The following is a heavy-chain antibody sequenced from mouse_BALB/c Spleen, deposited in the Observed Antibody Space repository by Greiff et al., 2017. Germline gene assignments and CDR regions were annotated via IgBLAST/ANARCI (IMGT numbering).Heavy chain of an antibody. CDR1: GYIFTSYD. D-gene: IGHD1-2*01. CDR3: ARWDYGYYFDY. Sequence: VQLQQSGAELVKPGASVKLSCKASGYIFTSYDINWVRQRPEQGLEWIGWIFPGDGSTKYNVKFKGKATLTTDKSSSTAYMQLSRLTSEDSAVYFCARWDYGYYFDYWGQGTTLTVSS. CDR2: IFPGDGST. J-gene: IGHJ2*01. V-gene: IGHV1-85*01.